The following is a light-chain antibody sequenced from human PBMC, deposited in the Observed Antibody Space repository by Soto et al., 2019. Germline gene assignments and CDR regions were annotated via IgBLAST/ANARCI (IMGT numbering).Light chain of an antibody. J-gene: IGKJ4*01. CDR2: GAS. CDR3: QKYGGSIT. Sequence: EIVLTQSPGTLSLSPGERATLSCRASQSVIGNYLAWYQQKPGQAPRLLIYGASNRVTGIQNRFSGSGSGTEFTLTISRLEPEDFAVYYCQKYGGSITLGGGTKVGIK. V-gene: IGKV3-20*01. CDR1: QSVIGNY.